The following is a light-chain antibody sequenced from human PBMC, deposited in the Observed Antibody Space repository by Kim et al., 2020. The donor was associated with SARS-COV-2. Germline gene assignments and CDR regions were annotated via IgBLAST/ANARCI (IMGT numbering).Light chain of an antibody. V-gene: IGLV3-1*01. CDR2: QDN. Sequence: PGQTASITCSGYKLGDKYVSWYQPKPGQSPVVFIYQDNQRPSGIPERFSGSNSGNTATLTISGTQAMDEADYYCQAWDSSTHNYVFGAGTKVTVL. CDR1: KLGDKY. CDR3: QAWDSSTHNYV. J-gene: IGLJ1*01.